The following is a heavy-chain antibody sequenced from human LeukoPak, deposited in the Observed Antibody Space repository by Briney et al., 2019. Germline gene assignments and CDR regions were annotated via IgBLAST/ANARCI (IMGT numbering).Heavy chain of an antibody. CDR1: GYTLTSYD. Sequence: ASVKVSCKASGYTLTSYDINWVRQATGQGLEWMGWMNPNSGNTSYAQKFQGRVTMTRNTSISTAYMELSSLRSEDTAVYYCARGWEVYITMMVVVTADPNAFDIWGQGTMVTVSS. V-gene: IGHV1-8*01. CDR3: ARGWEVYITMMVVVTADPNAFDI. CDR2: MNPNSGNT. J-gene: IGHJ3*02. D-gene: IGHD3-22*01.